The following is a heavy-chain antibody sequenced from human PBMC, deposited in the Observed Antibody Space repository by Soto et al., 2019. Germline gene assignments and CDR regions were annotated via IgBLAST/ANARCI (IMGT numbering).Heavy chain of an antibody. D-gene: IGHD3-16*01. CDR2: MNPNSANT. CDR1: GYTFTSYD. CDR3: AREGVRGRDV. J-gene: IGHJ6*02. Sequence: QVQLVQSGAEVKKPGASVKVSCKASGYTFTSYDINWVRQATGQGLEWMGWMNPNSANTGYAQKFQGRVTMTRDTSLSTGYTELSRLRSEDTAVYYRAREGVRGRDVWGQGTTVTVSS. V-gene: IGHV1-8*01.